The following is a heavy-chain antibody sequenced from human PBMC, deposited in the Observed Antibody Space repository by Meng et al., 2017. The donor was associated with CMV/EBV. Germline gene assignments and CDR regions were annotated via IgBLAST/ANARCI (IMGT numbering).Heavy chain of an antibody. V-gene: IGHV1-69*10. CDR3: ARAWTTVVTPPDY. D-gene: IGHD4-23*01. CDR2: IIPILGIA. Sequence: SVLVFSKASGGTFSSYAISWVRQAPGQGLEWMGGIIPILGIANYAQKFQGRVTITADKSTSTAYMELSSLRSEDTAVYYCARAWTTVVTPPDYWGQGTLVTVSS. J-gene: IGHJ4*02. CDR1: GGTFSSYA.